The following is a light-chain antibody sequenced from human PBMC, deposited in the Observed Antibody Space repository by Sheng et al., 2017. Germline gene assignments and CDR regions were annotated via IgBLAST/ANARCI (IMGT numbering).Light chain of an antibody. J-gene: IGLJ1*01. CDR2: NDN. V-gene: IGLV1-47*02. CDR1: NSNIGNDN. CDR3: AGWDAGLSGYV. Sequence: QAVLTQPPSASGTPGQRVTISCSGSNSNIGNDNVYWYQQLPGTAPKLLIYNDNQRPSGVTDRFSGSKSGTSASLAISGLRSEDEADYYCAGWDAGLSGYVFGAGTKVTVL.